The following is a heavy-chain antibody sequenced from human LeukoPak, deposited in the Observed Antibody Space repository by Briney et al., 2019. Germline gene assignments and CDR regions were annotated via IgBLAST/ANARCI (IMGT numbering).Heavy chain of an antibody. J-gene: IGHJ4*02. D-gene: IGHD3-22*01. CDR1: GFTFSSYG. Sequence: GGSLRLACAASGFTFSSYGMHWVRQAPGKGLEWVAVIWYDGSNKYYADSVKGRFTISRDNSKNTLNLQMNSLRAEDTAVYYCARDNDSSGYSKGPVDYWGEGTVHSVSS. V-gene: IGHV3-33*01. CDR2: IWYDGSNK. CDR3: ARDNDSSGYSKGPVDY.